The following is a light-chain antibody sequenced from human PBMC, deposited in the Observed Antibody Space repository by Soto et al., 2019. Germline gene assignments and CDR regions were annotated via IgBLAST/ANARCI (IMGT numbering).Light chain of an antibody. CDR1: QCVSISS. J-gene: IGKJ1*01. Sequence: EIVLTQSPGTLSLCPGGSATLSCTAVQCVSISSLAWYQPEPGLAPRLLIDGASSRATGIPDRFSGSGSGTDFTLTISRLEPEDFAVYYCQQYGSSPRWTFGQGTKVDI. V-gene: IGKV3-20*01. CDR2: GAS. CDR3: QQYGSSPRWT.